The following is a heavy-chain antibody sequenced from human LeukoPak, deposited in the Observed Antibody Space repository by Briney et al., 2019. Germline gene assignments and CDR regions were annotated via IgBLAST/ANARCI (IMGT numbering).Heavy chain of an antibody. V-gene: IGHV1-18*04. CDR1: GYRFDNYG. J-gene: IGHJ4*02. D-gene: IGHD6-19*01. Sequence: ASVKVSCKASGYRFDNYGFSWLRQAPGQGLEWMGWISGDNGNTKYAQSLQGRVTLTIDTSTRTALMELRSLTSDDTAVYYCARGPPWGHRSGSGYFDYWGQGTLVTVSS. CDR3: ARGPPWGHRSGSGYFDY. CDR2: ISGDNGNT.